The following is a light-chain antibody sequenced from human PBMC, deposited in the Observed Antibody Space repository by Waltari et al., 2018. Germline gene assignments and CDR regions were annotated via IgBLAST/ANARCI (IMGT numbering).Light chain of an antibody. CDR3: QERSDWRGLT. V-gene: IGKV3-11*01. CDR2: DAS. J-gene: IGKJ3*01. CDR1: QSVNNY. Sequence: EIVLTQSPATLSLSPGERAVLSCRASQSVNNYLAWYQQKPGQAPRLLSKDASTMATGIAARFSGSGSGTDFTLTISSLEPEDSAVYYCQERSDWRGLTFGPGTKVDIK.